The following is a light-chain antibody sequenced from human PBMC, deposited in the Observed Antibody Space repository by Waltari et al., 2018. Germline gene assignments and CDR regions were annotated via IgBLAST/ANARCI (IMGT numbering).Light chain of an antibody. CDR1: SSDVGSYNL. Sequence: QSALTQPASVSGSPGQSITISCTGTSSDVGSYNLVSWYQQHPGKAPKLMIYEGSKRPSGVVNRFSGYKSGNTASLTISGLQAEDEADYYCCSYAGSSTWVFGGGTKLTVL. J-gene: IGLJ3*02. CDR3: CSYAGSSTWV. V-gene: IGLV2-23*01. CDR2: EGS.